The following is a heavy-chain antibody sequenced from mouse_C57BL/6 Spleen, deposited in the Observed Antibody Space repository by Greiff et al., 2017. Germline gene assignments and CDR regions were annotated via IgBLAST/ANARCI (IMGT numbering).Heavy chain of an antibody. Sequence: EVQLQQSGPGLVKPSQSLSLTCSVTGYSITSGYYWNWIRQFPGNKLEWMGYISYDGSNNYNPSLKNRISITRDTSKNQFFLKLNSVTTEDTATYYCARVAIYYFDYWGQGTTLTVSS. CDR1: GYSITSGYY. CDR3: ARVAIYYFDY. J-gene: IGHJ2*01. CDR2: ISYDGSN. V-gene: IGHV3-6*01.